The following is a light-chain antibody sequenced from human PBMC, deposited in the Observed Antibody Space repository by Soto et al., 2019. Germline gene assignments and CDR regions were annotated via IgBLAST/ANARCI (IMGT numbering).Light chain of an antibody. CDR2: EVT. V-gene: IGLV2-14*03. J-gene: IGLJ1*01. Sequence: QSALTQPASVSGSPGQSIVISCTGTSSDVGGYNFVSWFQQHPGKAPKLMIFEVTSRPSGVSNRFSGSKSGNTASLTISGLQPDEEADYYCSSYTTSSTLVFGTGTKVTVL. CDR1: SSDVGGYNF. CDR3: SSYTTSSTLV.